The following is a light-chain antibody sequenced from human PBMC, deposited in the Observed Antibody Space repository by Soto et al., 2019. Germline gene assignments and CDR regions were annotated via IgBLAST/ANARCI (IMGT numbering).Light chain of an antibody. J-gene: IGKJ1*01. CDR1: QPISRN. V-gene: IGKV3-15*01. CDR2: GAS. CDR3: QQYNTWPRT. Sequence: EIVMTQSPATLYVSTGQGATLSCRASQPISRNLAWYQQTPGQAPRLLMYGASTRDTDIPGRFSGGGSWTEFTLTISRLQSEDVAMDFCQQYNTWPRTFGQGTKVDIK.